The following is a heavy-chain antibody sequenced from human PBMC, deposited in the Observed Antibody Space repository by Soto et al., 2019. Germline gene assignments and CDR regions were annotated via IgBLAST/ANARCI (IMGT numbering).Heavy chain of an antibody. D-gene: IGHD1-26*01. CDR1: GFTFSSYA. CDR3: AKDIEMAADRGKQKHWFDP. V-gene: IGHV3-23*01. Sequence: GGSLRLSCAASGFTFSSYAMSWVRQAPGKGLEWGSAISGRGGRTYYADSVKGRLTISRDNSKETTYLQMNSLRAQDTAVYYCAKDIEMAADRGKQKHWFDPWGQGTLVTVSS. J-gene: IGHJ5*02. CDR2: ISGRGGRT.